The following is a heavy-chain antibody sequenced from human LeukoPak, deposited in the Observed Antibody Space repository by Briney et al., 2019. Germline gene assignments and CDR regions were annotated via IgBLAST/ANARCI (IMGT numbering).Heavy chain of an antibody. CDR2: ISSDESIT. CDR1: GFTFSNYW. Sequence: GGSLRLSCAASGFTFSNYWMHWVRQAPGKGLVWVSRISSDESITSYADSVKGRFTISRDNAKNTLFLQMNGLRAGGTAVYYCARGTGAFDIWGQGTVVTVPS. CDR3: ARGTGAFDI. J-gene: IGHJ3*02. V-gene: IGHV3-74*01. D-gene: IGHD2-8*02.